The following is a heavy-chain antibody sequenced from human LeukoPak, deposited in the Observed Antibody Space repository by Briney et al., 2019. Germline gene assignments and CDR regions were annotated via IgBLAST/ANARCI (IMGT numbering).Heavy chain of an antibody. CDR3: ASYLGYCSGGSCYSGLLGY. V-gene: IGHV1-69*13. CDR2: IIPIFGTA. D-gene: IGHD2-15*01. Sequence: ASVKVSFKASGGTFSSYAISWVRQAPGQGVEWMGGIIPIFGTANYAQKFQGRVTITADESTSTAYMELSSLRSEDTAVYYCASYLGYCSGGSCYSGLLGYWGQGTLVTVSS. CDR1: GGTFSSYA. J-gene: IGHJ4*02.